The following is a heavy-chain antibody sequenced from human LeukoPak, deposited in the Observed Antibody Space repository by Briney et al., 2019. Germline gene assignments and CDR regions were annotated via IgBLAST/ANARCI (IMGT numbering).Heavy chain of an antibody. Sequence: GGSLRLSCAACGFTFSSYHMNWVRQARGKALEWVSYISIFSSTIYYADSVKGRFTVSRDDANSLVYLQMNSLRAEDTAVYYCARTNERELDYWGQGTLVTVSS. J-gene: IGHJ4*02. CDR1: GFTFSSYH. D-gene: IGHD1-26*01. CDR3: ARTNERELDY. CDR2: ISIFSSTI. V-gene: IGHV3-48*01.